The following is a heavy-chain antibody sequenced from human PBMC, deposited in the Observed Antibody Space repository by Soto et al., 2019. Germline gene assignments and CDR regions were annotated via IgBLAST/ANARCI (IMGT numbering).Heavy chain of an antibody. Sequence: LSLTCTVSGGSISSGGYYWSWIRQHPGKGLEWIGYIYYSGSTYYNPSLKSRVTISVDTSKNQFSLKLSSVTAADTAVYYCARDRDTAGYYGMDVWGQGTTVTVSS. D-gene: IGHD5-18*01. V-gene: IGHV4-31*03. J-gene: IGHJ6*02. CDR1: GGSISSGGYY. CDR3: ARDRDTAGYYGMDV. CDR2: IYYSGST.